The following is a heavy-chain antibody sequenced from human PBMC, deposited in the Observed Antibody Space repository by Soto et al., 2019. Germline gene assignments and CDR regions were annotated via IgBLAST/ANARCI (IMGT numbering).Heavy chain of an antibody. CDR3: GRGLFTGDY. V-gene: IGHV1-46*03. CDR2: INPMGGST. Sequence: QVQLVQSGAEMKKPGASVKVSCKASGYTFTSSYIHWVRQAPGQGIEWMAIINPMGGSTNYAQKFQGRVTVTMDTSASTVYMELSSLRSEDTAVYYCGRGLFTGDYWGQGTLVTVSS. CDR1: GYTFTSSY. D-gene: IGHD3-16*01. J-gene: IGHJ4*02.